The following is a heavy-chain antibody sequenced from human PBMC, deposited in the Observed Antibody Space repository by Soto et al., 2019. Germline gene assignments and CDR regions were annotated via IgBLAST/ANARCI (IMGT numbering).Heavy chain of an antibody. CDR1: GFTFSSYG. D-gene: IGHD2-21*02. CDR3: ARDDGYCGGDCYSTPDY. J-gene: IGHJ4*02. CDR2: IWYDGSNK. V-gene: IGHV3-33*01. Sequence: QVQLVESGGGVVQPGRSLRLSSAASGFTFSSYGMHWVRQAPGKGLEWVAVIWYDGSNKYYADSVKGRFTISRDNSKNTLYLQMNSLRAEDTAVYYCARDDGYCGGDCYSTPDYWGQGTLVTVSS.